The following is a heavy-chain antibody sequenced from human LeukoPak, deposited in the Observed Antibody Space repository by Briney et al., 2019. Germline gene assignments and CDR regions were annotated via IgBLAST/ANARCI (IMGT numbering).Heavy chain of an antibody. Sequence: ASVKVSCKASGYTFTGYYMHWVRQAPGQGLEWMGWINPNSGGTNYAQKFQGRVTMTRDTSISTAYMELSRLRSDDTAVYYCARGSRGYDSSGYYYGGAFDIWGQGTMVTVSS. V-gene: IGHV1-2*02. CDR3: ARGSRGYDSSGYYYGGAFDI. J-gene: IGHJ3*02. D-gene: IGHD3-22*01. CDR2: INPNSGGT. CDR1: GYTFTGYY.